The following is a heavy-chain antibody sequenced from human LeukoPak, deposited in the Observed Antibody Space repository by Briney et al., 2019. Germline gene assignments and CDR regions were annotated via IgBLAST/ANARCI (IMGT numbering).Heavy chain of an antibody. J-gene: IGHJ4*02. V-gene: IGHV3-33*06. CDR3: AKAESIAAAGYGFDY. Sequence: PGGSLRLSCAASGFTFNSYGMHWVRQAPGKGLEWVAAIWFDGNNKYYADSVKGRFTISRDNSKNTLYLQMNSLRAEDTAVYYCAKAESIAAAGYGFDYWGQGTLVTVSS. CDR2: IWFDGNNK. CDR1: GFTFNSYG. D-gene: IGHD6-13*01.